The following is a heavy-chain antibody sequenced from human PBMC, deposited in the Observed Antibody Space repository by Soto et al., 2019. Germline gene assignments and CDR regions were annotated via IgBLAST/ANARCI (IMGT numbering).Heavy chain of an antibody. V-gene: IGHV4-61*03. CDR3: ARGAGFRYASTWFDI. J-gene: IGHJ5*02. CDR2: IYYTVST. D-gene: IGHD5-18*01. CDR1: GASVISVTYD. Sequence: SETLSRTCTVVGASVISVTYDCICIRQAPGKGLEWVGHIYYTVSTNYNPSLNNRVTISVDTSKNHFSLQLTSVTAADTAVYYCARGAGFRYASTWFDIWGQGTLVTVSS.